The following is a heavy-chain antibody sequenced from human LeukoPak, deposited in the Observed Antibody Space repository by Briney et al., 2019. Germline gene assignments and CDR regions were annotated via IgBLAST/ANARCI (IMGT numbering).Heavy chain of an antibody. Sequence: GGSLRLSCAASGFTFSSYSMNWARQAPGKGLEWVSYISSSSSTIYYADSVKGRFTISRDNSKNTLYLQMNSLRAEDTAVYYCAKAPDYGSWQFDYWGQGTLVTVSS. J-gene: IGHJ4*02. CDR3: AKAPDYGSWQFDY. CDR2: ISSSSSTI. V-gene: IGHV3-48*01. D-gene: IGHD4/OR15-4a*01. CDR1: GFTFSSYS.